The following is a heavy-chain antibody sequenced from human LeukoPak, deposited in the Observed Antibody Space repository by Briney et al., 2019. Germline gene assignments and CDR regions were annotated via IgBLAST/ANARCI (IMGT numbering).Heavy chain of an antibody. CDR1: GFTFRTFA. CDR2: ISANGGRT. V-gene: IGHV3-23*01. D-gene: IGHD2-2*02. Sequence: GGSLRLSCAASGFTFRTFAMSWVRQAPGKGLEWVSVISANGGRTYYADSVKGRFSISRDNSKNTLYLQMNSLRVGDTALYYCASRPLRDCGNTKCYSPFDFWGQGTLVTVSS. J-gene: IGHJ4*02. CDR3: ASRPLRDCGNTKCYSPFDF.